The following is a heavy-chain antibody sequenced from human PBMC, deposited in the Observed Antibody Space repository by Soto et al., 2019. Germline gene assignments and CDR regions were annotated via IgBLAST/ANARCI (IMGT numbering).Heavy chain of an antibody. D-gene: IGHD6-19*01. CDR1: GYTFTSYG. J-gene: IGHJ6*02. CDR2: ISAYNGNT. V-gene: IGHV1-18*01. CDR3: AGTAVAADTYYYYGMDF. Sequence: ASVKVSCKASGYTFTSYGISWVRQAPGQGLEWMGWISAYNGNTNYAQKLQGRVTMTTDTSTSTAYMELRSLRSDDTAVYYCAGTAVAADTYYYYGMDFSGQGTTVTVSS.